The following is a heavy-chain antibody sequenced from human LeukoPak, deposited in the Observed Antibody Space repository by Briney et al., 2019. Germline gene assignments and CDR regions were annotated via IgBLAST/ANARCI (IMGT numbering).Heavy chain of an antibody. CDR2: IIPIFGTA. CDR1: GGTFSSYA. D-gene: IGHD2-2*01. CDR3: ARDPGPEVGRGVDY. Sequence: SVRVSRKASGGTFSSYAISWVRQAPGQGLEWMGGIIPIFGTANYAQKFQGRVTITADESTSTANMELSSLRSEDTAVYYCARDPGPEVGRGVDYWGQGTLVTVSS. J-gene: IGHJ4*02. V-gene: IGHV1-69*13.